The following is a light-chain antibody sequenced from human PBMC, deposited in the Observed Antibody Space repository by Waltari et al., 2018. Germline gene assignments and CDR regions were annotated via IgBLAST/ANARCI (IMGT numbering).Light chain of an antibody. V-gene: IGLV3-1*01. CDR2: QDN. Sequence: SYELTQPPSVSVSPGQTASIPCSGDKLGDKYACWYQQKPGQSPILVIYQDNKRPSGIPERVSGSNSGSTATLTISGTQTMDEADYYCQAWDSNAAVFGGGTKLTVL. J-gene: IGLJ2*01. CDR1: KLGDKY. CDR3: QAWDSNAAV.